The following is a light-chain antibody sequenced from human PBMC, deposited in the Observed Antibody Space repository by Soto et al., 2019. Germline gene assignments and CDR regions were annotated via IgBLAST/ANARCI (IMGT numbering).Light chain of an antibody. V-gene: IGKV3D-20*01. CDR2: DAC. CDR1: QTVGSTY. Sequence: EILSTQSPGTLALSPGERASLSCGASQTVGSTYAAWYQQKPVLAPRLPIYDACSRATAIPDRFSGSGSGTDFTLTISRLEPEDFAVYYCQHYGSSPWTFGQGTKVEL. J-gene: IGKJ1*01. CDR3: QHYGSSPWT.